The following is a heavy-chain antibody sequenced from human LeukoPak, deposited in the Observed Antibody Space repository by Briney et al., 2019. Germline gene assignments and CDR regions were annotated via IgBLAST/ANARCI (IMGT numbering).Heavy chain of an antibody. J-gene: IGHJ3*02. CDR2: ISSSSSYI. D-gene: IGHD3-16*01. CDR1: GFTFSSYS. V-gene: IGHV3-21*01. CDR3: ANVRGGNMIALPQEVDAFDI. Sequence: GGSLRLSCAASGFTFSSYSMNWVRQAPGKGLEWVSSISSSSSYIYYADSVKGRFTISRDNSKNTLYLQMNSLRAEDTAVYYCANVRGGNMIALPQEVDAFDIWGQGTMVTVSS.